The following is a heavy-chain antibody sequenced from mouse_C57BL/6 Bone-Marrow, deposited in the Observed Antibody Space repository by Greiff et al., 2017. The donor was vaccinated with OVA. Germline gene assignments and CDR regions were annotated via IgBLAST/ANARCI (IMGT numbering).Heavy chain of an antibody. Sequence: QVQLQQPGAELVKPGASVKLSCKASGYTFTSYWMHWVKQRPGQGLEWIGMIHPNSGSTNYNEKFKSKATLTVDKSSSTAYMQLSSLTSEDSAVYYCARGVTTVVANLSYAMDYWGQGTSVTVSS. D-gene: IGHD1-1*01. J-gene: IGHJ4*01. CDR2: IHPNSGST. CDR1: GYTFTSYW. V-gene: IGHV1-64*01. CDR3: ARGVTTVVANLSYAMDY.